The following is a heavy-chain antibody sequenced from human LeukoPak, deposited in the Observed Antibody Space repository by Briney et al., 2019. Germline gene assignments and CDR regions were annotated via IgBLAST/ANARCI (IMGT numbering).Heavy chain of an antibody. CDR2: ISYDGSKK. CDR3: AREGPRGNSQFDY. D-gene: IGHD2/OR15-2a*01. Sequence: PGRSLRLSCAASGFTFSSYGMHWVRQAPGKGLEWVATISYDGSKKYYADSVKGRLTISRDNSKNTLYLQMNSLRAEDTAVYYCAREGPRGNSQFDYWGQGTLVTVSS. CDR1: GFTFSSYG. V-gene: IGHV3-30*03. J-gene: IGHJ4*02.